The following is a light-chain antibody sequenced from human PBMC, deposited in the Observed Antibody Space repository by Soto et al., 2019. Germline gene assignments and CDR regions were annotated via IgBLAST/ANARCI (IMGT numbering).Light chain of an antibody. Sequence: DIMMTQSPDSLAVSLGERATINCKSSQSVLYSSNNKNYLSWYQQKPGQPPKLLIYWSSTRESGVPDRFSGSGSGTDFTLTISSLQAEDVAVYYCQQYYSTPLTFGGGTKVEI. V-gene: IGKV4-1*01. CDR1: QSVLYSSNNKNY. J-gene: IGKJ4*01. CDR3: QQYYSTPLT. CDR2: WSS.